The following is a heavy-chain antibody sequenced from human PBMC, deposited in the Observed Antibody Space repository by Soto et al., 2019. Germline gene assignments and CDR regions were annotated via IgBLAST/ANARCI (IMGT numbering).Heavy chain of an antibody. CDR2: IKQDGSEK. CDR3: ARHPRGSRMDV. V-gene: IGHV3-7*02. J-gene: IGHJ6*02. CDR1: GFTFSGYW. Sequence: GGSLRLSCPPSGFTFSGYWMSWARQAPGKGLEWVANIKQDGSEKYYVDSVKGRFTISRDNAKNSLYLQMNSLRAEDTAVYYCARHPRGSRMDVWGQGTTVTVSS. D-gene: IGHD2-15*01.